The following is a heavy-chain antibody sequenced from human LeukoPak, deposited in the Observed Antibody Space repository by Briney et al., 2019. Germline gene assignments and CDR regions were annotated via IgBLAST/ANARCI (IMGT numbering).Heavy chain of an antibody. CDR1: GFTVSSNY. CDR2: IYSGGST. D-gene: IGHD2-21*02. Sequence: GSLRLSCAASGFTVSSNYMSWVRQAPGKGLEWVSVIYSGGSTYYADSVKGRFTISRDNSKNTLYLQMNSLRAEDTAVYYCARDQGYCGGDCYPTTYFDYWGQGTLVTVSS. J-gene: IGHJ4*02. V-gene: IGHV3-53*05. CDR3: ARDQGYCGGDCYPTTYFDY.